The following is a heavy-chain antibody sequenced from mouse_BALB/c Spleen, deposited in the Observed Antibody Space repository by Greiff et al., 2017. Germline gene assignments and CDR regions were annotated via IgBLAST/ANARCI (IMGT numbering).Heavy chain of an antibody. CDR2: IYPGDGDT. D-gene: IGHD6-5*01. CDR3: ARSDMPWGYAMDY. J-gene: IGHJ4*01. CDR1: GYTFTSYW. V-gene: IGHV1-87*01. Sequence: QVQLQQSGAELARPGASVKLSCKASGYTFTSYWMQWVKQRPGQGLEWIGAIYPGDGDTRYTQKFKGKATLTADKSSSTAYMQLSSLASEDSAVYYCARSDMPWGYAMDYWGQGTSVTVSS.